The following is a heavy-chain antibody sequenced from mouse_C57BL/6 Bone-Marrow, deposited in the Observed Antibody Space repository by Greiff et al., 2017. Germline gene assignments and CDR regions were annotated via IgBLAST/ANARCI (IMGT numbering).Heavy chain of an antibody. CDR2: IYPRGGST. Sequence: QVQLQQSGPELVKPGASVKLSCKASGYTFTSYDINWVKQRPGQGLEWIGWIYPRGGSTKYNEKFKGKATLTVDTSSSTAYMVLRSLTSEDSAVYFCARDYGSSYWYFDVWGKGTTVTVSS. CDR3: ARDYGSSYWYFDV. V-gene: IGHV1-85*01. J-gene: IGHJ1*03. D-gene: IGHD1-1*01. CDR1: GYTFTSYD.